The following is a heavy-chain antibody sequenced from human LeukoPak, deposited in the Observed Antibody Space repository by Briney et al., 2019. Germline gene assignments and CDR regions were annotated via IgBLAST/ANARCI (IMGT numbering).Heavy chain of an antibody. CDR3: AKDTAVQFLEPAF. J-gene: IGHJ4*02. CDR2: IWFDGSVK. V-gene: IGHV3-33*06. CDR1: GFSLSGYW. D-gene: IGHD3-3*01. Sequence: GGSLRLSCAASGFSLSGYWMTWVRQAPGQGLEWVAAIWFDGSVKHYSDAVKGRFTISRDNSLNTLYLQMNSLRVEDTAIYYCAKDTAVQFLEPAFWGQGTLVTVSS.